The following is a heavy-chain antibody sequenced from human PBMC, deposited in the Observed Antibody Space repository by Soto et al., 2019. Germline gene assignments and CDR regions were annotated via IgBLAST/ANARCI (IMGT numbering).Heavy chain of an antibody. CDR3: ARASPSHYYDSSGYYHGPLFDY. CDR1: GYTFTRYY. D-gene: IGHD3-22*01. J-gene: IGHJ4*02. V-gene: IGHV1-2*04. CDR2: INPNSGGT. Sequence: GASVKVSCKASGYTFTRYYMHWVRQAPGQGLEWMGWINPNSGGTNYAQKFQGWVTMTRDTSISTAYMELSRLRSDDTAVYYCARASPSHYYDSSGYYHGPLFDYWGQGTLVTVSS.